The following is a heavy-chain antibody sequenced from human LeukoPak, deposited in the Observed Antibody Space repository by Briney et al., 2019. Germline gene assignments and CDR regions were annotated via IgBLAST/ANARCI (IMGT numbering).Heavy chain of an antibody. CDR2: IIPIFGTA. D-gene: IGHD7-27*01. CDR1: GYTFTSYG. V-gene: IGHV1-69*05. Sequence: GASVKVSCKASGYTFTSYGISWVRQAPGQGLGWMGGIIPIFGTANYAQKFQGRVTITTDESTSTAYMELSSLRSEDTAVYYCAREAPTGDFDYWGQGTLVTVSS. J-gene: IGHJ4*02. CDR3: AREAPTGDFDY.